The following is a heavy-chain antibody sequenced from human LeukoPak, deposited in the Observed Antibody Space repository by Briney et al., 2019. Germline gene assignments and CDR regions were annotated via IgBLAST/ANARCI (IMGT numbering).Heavy chain of an antibody. V-gene: IGHV4-34*01. CDR3: ARGGWGYYDSSGYCDY. J-gene: IGHJ4*02. Sequence: SETLSLTCAVYGGSFSGYYWNWIRQPPGKGLEWIGEINHSGSTNYNPSLKSRVTISVDTSKNQFSLKLSSVTAADTAVYYCARGGWGYYDSSGYCDYWGQGTLVTVSS. D-gene: IGHD3-22*01. CDR2: INHSGST. CDR1: GGSFSGYY.